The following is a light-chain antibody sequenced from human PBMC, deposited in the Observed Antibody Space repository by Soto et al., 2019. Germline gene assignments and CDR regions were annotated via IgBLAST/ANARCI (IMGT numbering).Light chain of an antibody. Sequence: EIVMTQFPATLSVSPGDTATLSCWASESVGSNLAWYQQKPGQAPRLLIFGASIGATGDPTRFSGSGSETEFPLTISSLQSEDSAVDYCQQYSRWPSYTFGQGTKLEIK. CDR2: GAS. V-gene: IGKV3-15*01. CDR3: QQYSRWPSYT. CDR1: ESVGSN. J-gene: IGKJ2*01.